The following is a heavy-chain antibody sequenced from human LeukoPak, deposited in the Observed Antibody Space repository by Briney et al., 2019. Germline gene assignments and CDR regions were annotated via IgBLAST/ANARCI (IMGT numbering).Heavy chain of an antibody. CDR2: ISRSGDIT. V-gene: IGHV3-23*01. J-gene: IGHJ4*02. Sequence: GGSLRLSCAASGFIFSSYAMSWVRQAPGKGLEWVSTISRSGDITYYADSVKGRFTISRDNSKNTLYLQMNSLRAGDTAIYYCATGSTAVAGTKYWGQGILVTVSS. D-gene: IGHD6-19*01. CDR1: GFIFSSYA. CDR3: ATGSTAVAGTKY.